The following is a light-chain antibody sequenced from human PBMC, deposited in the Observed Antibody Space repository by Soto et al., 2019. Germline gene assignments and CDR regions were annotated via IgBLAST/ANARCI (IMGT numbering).Light chain of an antibody. V-gene: IGKV3-15*01. CDR1: QSVSSN. CDR3: QHYNNWPIT. Sequence: EIVMTQSPATLSVSPGERATLSCMASQSVSSNLAWYQQKPGQAPRLLIYGASTWATGVPARFSGSGSGTEFTLTISSLQSEDFAVYYCQHYNNWPITFGQGTRLEIK. J-gene: IGKJ5*01. CDR2: GAS.